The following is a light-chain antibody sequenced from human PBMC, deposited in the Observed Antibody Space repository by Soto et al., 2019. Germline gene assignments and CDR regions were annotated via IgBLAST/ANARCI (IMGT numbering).Light chain of an antibody. Sequence: EIVLTQSPGTLSLSPGERATLSCRASQSVSSSYLAWYQQKPGQAPRLLIYGASSRATGIPDGFSGSGSGTDFTLTISRLEPEDFAVYYCQQYGSSPFTFGPGTTVDIK. CDR3: QQYGSSPFT. CDR2: GAS. CDR1: QSVSSSY. V-gene: IGKV3-20*01. J-gene: IGKJ3*01.